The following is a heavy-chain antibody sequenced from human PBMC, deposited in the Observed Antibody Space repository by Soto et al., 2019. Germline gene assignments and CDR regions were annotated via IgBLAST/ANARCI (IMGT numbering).Heavy chain of an antibody. D-gene: IGHD6-19*01. Sequence: SVKVSCKASGYTFSGFYMHWVRQAPGQGLEWMGWINPNSGGTKSAEKFQGRVTMTRDTSISTAYMELSRLTSDDTAVYYCASAAVTGTAGLDFWGQGTQVTVSS. CDR1: GYTFSGFY. J-gene: IGHJ4*02. V-gene: IGHV1-2*02. CDR3: ASAAVTGTAGLDF. CDR2: INPNSGGT.